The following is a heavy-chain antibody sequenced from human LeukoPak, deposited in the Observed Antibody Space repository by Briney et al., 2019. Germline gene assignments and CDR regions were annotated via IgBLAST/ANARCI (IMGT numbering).Heavy chain of an antibody. CDR2: ISSSSSYI. V-gene: IGHV3-21*01. Sequence: PGRSLRLSCAASGFTFSSYSMNWVRQAPGKGLEWVSSISSSSSYIYYADSVKGRFTISRDNAKNSLYLQMNSLRAEDTAVYYCARDRFLGDVVVVEPVHYMDVWGKGTTVTVSS. D-gene: IGHD2-2*01. CDR3: ARDRFLGDVVVVEPVHYMDV. CDR1: GFTFSSYS. J-gene: IGHJ6*03.